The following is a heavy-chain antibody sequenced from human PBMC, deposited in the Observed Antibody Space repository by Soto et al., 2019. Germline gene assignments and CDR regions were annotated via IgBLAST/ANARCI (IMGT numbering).Heavy chain of an antibody. Sequence: QVQLQESGPGLVKPSETLSLTCSVSGVSISSYYWSWIRQPPGKGLEWLGYVYYSGSTNYNPPLKRRVTISVDTSRNQFSLRLNSVTAAETAVYYCAREAYNTEGLDIWGHGTVVTVSS. CDR3: AREAYNTEGLDI. V-gene: IGHV4-59*01. CDR1: GVSISSYY. D-gene: IGHD1-1*01. J-gene: IGHJ3*02. CDR2: VYYSGST.